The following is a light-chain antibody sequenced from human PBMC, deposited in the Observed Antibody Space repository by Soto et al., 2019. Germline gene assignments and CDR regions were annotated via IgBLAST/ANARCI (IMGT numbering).Light chain of an antibody. V-gene: IGLV1-44*01. CDR2: SDT. J-gene: IGLJ2*01. CDR1: TSNVGKNL. CDR3: ASWDDRLTALV. Sequence: QSVLTQSPSASGTPGQRVTISCSGSTSNVGKNLVYWYQQLPGTAPKLLIHSDTQRSSGVPDRFSGSKSGTSASLAINGLQSEDEADYYCASWDDRLTALVFGAGTKVTVL.